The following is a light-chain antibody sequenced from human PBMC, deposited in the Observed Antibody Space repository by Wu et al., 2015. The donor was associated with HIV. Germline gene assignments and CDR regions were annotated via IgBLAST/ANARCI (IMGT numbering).Light chain of an antibody. V-gene: IGKV3-15*01. CDR2: GTS. J-gene: IGKJ5*01. Sequence: EIVMTQSPVTLSVSLGERATLSCWASQSIAGRLAWYQQKPGQAPRLLIYGTSTRAADVPARFSGSGSGTDFTLTISSLQSEDFAVYYCQQYYDWPITFGQGTRL. CDR3: QQYYDWPIT. CDR1: QSIAGR.